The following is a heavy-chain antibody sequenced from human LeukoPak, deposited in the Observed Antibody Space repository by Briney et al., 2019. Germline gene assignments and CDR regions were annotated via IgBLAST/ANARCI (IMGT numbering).Heavy chain of an antibody. J-gene: IGHJ4*02. D-gene: IGHD2-15*01. CDR3: TRSLDY. V-gene: IGHV3-7*02. CDR1: GFSFSDSW. CDR2: IKPDGSEI. Sequence: GGSLRLSCAAPGFSFSDSWMDWVRQAPGKGLEWVANIKPDGSEIYYVDAVKGRFTISRDNAKNSLYLQMNSLRAEDTAVYYCTRSLDYWGQGILVTVSS.